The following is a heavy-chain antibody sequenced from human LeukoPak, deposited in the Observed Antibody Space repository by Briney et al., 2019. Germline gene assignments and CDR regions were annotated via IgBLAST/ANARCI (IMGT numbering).Heavy chain of an antibody. CDR1: GFTFNYAW. CDR3: TTDEDWNYARKDV. Sequence: PGGSLRLSCAASGFTFNYAWMSWVRQVPGKGLEWVGQTVSEIDGGTTDYAAPVKGRFTISRDDSKSTLYLQMNSLKIEDTAVYYCTTDEDWNYARKDVWGQGATVVVSS. J-gene: IGHJ6*02. V-gene: IGHV3-15*04. D-gene: IGHD1-7*01. CDR2: TVSEIDGGTT.